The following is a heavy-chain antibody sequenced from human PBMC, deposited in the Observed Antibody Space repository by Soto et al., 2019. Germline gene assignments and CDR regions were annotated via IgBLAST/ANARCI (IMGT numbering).Heavy chain of an antibody. CDR3: TTDRDTVVLPAAPRVY. D-gene: IGHD2-2*01. V-gene: IGHV3-15*01. J-gene: IGHJ4*02. CDR1: GFTFSNAG. Sequence: GGSLRLSCAASGFTFSNAGISWVRQAPWKGLEWVGRIKSKTDGGTTDYAAPVKGRFTISRDDSKNTLYLQMNSLKTEDTAVYYCTTDRDTVVLPAAPRVYWGQGTLVTVSS. CDR2: IKSKTDGGTT.